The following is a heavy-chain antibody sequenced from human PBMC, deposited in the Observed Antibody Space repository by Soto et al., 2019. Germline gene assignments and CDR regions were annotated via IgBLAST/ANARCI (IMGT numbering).Heavy chain of an antibody. V-gene: IGHV4-30-4*01. CDR1: GGSISSGDYY. CDR2: IYYSGST. CDR3: ARAIVVVAATPRSGNWFDP. D-gene: IGHD2-15*01. Sequence: SETLSLTCTVSGGSISSGDYYWSWIRQPPGKGLEWIGYIYYSGSTYYNPSLKSRVTISVDTSKNQFSLKLSSVTAADTAVYYCARAIVVVAATPRSGNWFDPWGQGTLVTVSS. J-gene: IGHJ5*02.